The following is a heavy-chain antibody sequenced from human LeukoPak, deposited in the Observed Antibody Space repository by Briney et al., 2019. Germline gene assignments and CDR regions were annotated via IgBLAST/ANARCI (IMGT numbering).Heavy chain of an antibody. CDR3: ARLAGRDGYAY. V-gene: IGHV4-61*02. CDR2: IYTSGST. D-gene: IGHD5-24*01. CDR1: GGSISSGSYY. Sequence: SQTLSLTCTVSGGSISSGSYYWSWIRQPAGKGLEWIGRIYTSGSTNYNPSLKSRVTISVDTSKNQFSLKLSSVTAADTAVYYCARLAGRDGYAYWGQGTLVTVSS. J-gene: IGHJ4*02.